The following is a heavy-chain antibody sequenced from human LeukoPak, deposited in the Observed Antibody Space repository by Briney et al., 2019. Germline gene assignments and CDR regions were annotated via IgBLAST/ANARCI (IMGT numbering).Heavy chain of an antibody. D-gene: IGHD2-15*01. CDR1: GDSVSSNSAS. CDR2: TYYRSKWRN. V-gene: IGHV6-1*01. Sequence: SQTLSLTCAISGDSVSSNSASWNWIRQSPSRGLEWLGRTYYRSKWRNDYAVSVKSRITISPDTSKNQFSLQLNSVTPEDTAVYYCARDGGEIVGYCSGDSCHVDYWGQGTLVTVSS. J-gene: IGHJ4*02. CDR3: ARDGGEIVGYCSGDSCHVDY.